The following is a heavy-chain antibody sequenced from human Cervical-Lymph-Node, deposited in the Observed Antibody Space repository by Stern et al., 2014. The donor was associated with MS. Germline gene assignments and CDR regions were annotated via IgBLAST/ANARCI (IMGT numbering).Heavy chain of an antibody. J-gene: IGHJ5*02. CDR2: INLKSGGT. CDR1: GYTFTGYY. D-gene: IGHD2-2*01. Sequence: MQLVESGAEVKKPGASVKVSCTASGYTFTGYYMNWVRQAPGPGLEWMGRINLKSGGTNYVEKFQDRVTMTSDTSISTAYMELSRLRSDDTAVYYCARGYCTSSSCYIGNWFDPWGQGTLVTVSS. V-gene: IGHV1-2*06. CDR3: ARGYCTSSSCYIGNWFDP.